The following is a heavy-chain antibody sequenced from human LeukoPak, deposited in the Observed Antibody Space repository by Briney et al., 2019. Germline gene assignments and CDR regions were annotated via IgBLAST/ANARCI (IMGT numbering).Heavy chain of an antibody. CDR1: GFTVSSNS. J-gene: IGHJ4*02. CDR2: IRRDGGST. Sequence: PGGSLRLSCTVSGFTVSSNSMSWVRQAPGKGLEWVSLIRRDGGSTYYADSVKGRFTISRDNSKNSLYLQMNSLRTEDTALYYCAKDGKMATISWTNFDYWGQGTLVTVSS. CDR3: AKDGKMATISWTNFDY. V-gene: IGHV3-43*01. D-gene: IGHD5-24*01.